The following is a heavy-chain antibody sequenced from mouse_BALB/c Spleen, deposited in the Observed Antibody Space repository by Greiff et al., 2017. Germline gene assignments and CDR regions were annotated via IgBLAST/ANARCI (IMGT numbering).Heavy chain of an antibody. D-gene: IGHD6-5*01. V-gene: IGHV3-8*02. CDR3: ARSYVNSLYWYIDV. Sequence: EVKLMESGPSLVKPSQTLSLTCSVTGDSITSGYWNWIRKFPGNKLEYMGYISYSGSTYYNPSLKSRISITRDTSKNQYYLQLNSVTTEDTATYYCARSYVNSLYWYIDVWGAGTTVTVSS. CDR2: ISYSGST. J-gene: IGHJ1*01. CDR1: GDSITSGY.